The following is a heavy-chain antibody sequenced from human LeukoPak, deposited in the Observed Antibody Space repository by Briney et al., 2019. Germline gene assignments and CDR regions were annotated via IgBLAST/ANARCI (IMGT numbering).Heavy chain of an antibody. CDR1: GGSISSYY. V-gene: IGHV4-59*01. J-gene: IGHJ4*02. D-gene: IGHD3-10*01. CDR3: ASTGSLVRGVTDY. CDR2: VYYSGST. Sequence: SETLSLTCTVSGGSISSYYWSWIRQPPGKGLEWIGYVYYSGSTNYNPSLKSRVTISVDTSKNQFSLKLSSVTAADTAAYYCASTGSLVRGVTDYWGQGTLVTVSS.